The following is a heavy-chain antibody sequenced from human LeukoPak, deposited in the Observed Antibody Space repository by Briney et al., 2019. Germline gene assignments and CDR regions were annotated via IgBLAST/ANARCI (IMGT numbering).Heavy chain of an antibody. CDR2: IGTAGDT. CDR3: AKTGGFGTYNCFDP. J-gene: IGHJ5*02. V-gene: IGHV3-13*03. Sequence: GGSLRLSCAACGFTFSSYDMHWVRQATGKGLEWVSAIGTAGDTYYPGSVKGQFTISRENAKNSLYLQMNSLRAGDTAVYYCAKTGGFGTYNCFDPWGQETLVTVSS. CDR1: GFTFSSYD. D-gene: IGHD3-10*01.